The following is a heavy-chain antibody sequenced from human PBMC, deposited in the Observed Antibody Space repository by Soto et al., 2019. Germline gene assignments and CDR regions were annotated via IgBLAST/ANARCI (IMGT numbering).Heavy chain of an antibody. V-gene: IGHV4-39*01. CDR1: GGSISRSSYF. Sequence: SETLSLTCTVSGGSISRSSYFWGWIRPPPGKGLEWIGSIYYSGSTYYNPSLKSRVTVSVDTSKNQFSLKLSSVTAADTAVYYCARHPSDFWFDPWGQGTLVTVSS. D-gene: IGHD2-21*02. CDR2: IYYSGST. CDR3: ARHPSDFWFDP. J-gene: IGHJ5*02.